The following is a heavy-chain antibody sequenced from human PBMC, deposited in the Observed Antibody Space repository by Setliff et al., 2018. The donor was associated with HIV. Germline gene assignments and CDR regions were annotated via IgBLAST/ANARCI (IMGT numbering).Heavy chain of an antibody. D-gene: IGHD3-10*01. CDR1: GYSIRSSYW. CDR2: LYNSRGT. Sequence: PSETLSLTCAVSGYSIRSSYWWGWIRQPPGKGLEWIGYLYNSRGTYYNPSLKSRVTMSVDTSKNQFSLKVRSVTAVDTAVYYCARLAEDYYDSGTWEVDYWAHGTLVTVSS. V-gene: IGHV4-28*01. J-gene: IGHJ4*01. CDR3: ARLAEDYYDSGTWEVDY.